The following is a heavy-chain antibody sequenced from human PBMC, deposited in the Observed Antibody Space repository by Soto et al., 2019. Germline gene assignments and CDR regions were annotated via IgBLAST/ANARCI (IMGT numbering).Heavy chain of an antibody. D-gene: IGHD2-15*01. Sequence: QLHLQESGPGLVKPLETLSLICTVSGGAVYADGYYWGWIRQPPGKGLEWIGNIYYSGTTYYNPSLKSRVTISIDTSKNQFSLQMSSVTAADTAVYYCGRRSGDSFGGRCYNYWGPGIAVTVSS. CDR1: GGAVYADGYY. V-gene: IGHV4-39*01. CDR2: IYYSGTT. CDR3: GRRSGDSFGGRCYNY. J-gene: IGHJ4*02.